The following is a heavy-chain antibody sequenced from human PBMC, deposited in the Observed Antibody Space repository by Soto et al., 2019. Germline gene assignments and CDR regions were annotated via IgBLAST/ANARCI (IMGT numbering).Heavy chain of an antibody. CDR1: GFSLSTSGMC. D-gene: IGHD6-13*01. V-gene: IGHV2-70*11. CDR3: ARLSAAAANQDYFDY. Sequence: SGPTLVNPTQTLTLTCTFSGFSLSTSGMCVSWIRQPPGKALEWLARIDWDDDKYYSTSLKTRLTISKDTSKNQVVLTMTNMDPVDTATYYCARLSAAAANQDYFDYWGQGTLVTVSS. CDR2: IDWDDDK. J-gene: IGHJ4*02.